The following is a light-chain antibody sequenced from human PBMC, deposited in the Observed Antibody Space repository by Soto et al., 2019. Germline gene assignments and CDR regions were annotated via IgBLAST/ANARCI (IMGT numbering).Light chain of an antibody. CDR2: KAS. CDR1: QTISSW. Sequence: DIRMTQSPSTLSGSVGDRVTITCRASQTISSWLAWYQQKPGKAPKLLIYKASTLKSGVPSRFSGSGSGTEFTLTISSLQPDDFATYYCQHYNSYSEAFAQVTK. J-gene: IGKJ1*01. V-gene: IGKV1-5*03. CDR3: QHYNSYSEA.